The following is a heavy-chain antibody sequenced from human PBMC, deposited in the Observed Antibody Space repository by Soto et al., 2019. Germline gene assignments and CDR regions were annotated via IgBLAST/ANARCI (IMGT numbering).Heavy chain of an antibody. CDR3: ANRLNGELHY. Sequence: QVQLVECGGGVVQAARSLRLSCVASGFTFSIFDMHWVRQAPGKGLEWVTLISSDDRNIYYADSVQGRFTVSREDSRNTLSLQMNSLRPENIAVYYCANRLNGELHYWGQGTMVTVSS. J-gene: IGHJ3*01. V-gene: IGHV3-30*18. CDR1: GFTFSIFD. CDR2: ISSDDRNI. D-gene: IGHD1-26*01.